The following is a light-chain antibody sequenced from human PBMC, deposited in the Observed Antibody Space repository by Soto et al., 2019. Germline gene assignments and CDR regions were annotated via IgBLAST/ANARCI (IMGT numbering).Light chain of an antibody. J-gene: IGKJ5*01. Sequence: DIQMTQSPSSLSASVGDRVTITCQASQDSSTFLNWYQQKPGKAPKLLIYDASNLETGVPSRFSGSGSRTDFTFTISSLQPEDIATYYCQQYDNLPITFGQGKRLAIK. CDR1: QDSSTF. CDR2: DAS. CDR3: QQYDNLPIT. V-gene: IGKV1-33*01.